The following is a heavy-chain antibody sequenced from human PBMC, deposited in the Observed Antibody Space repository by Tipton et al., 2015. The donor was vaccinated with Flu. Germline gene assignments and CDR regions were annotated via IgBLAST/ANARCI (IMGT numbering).Heavy chain of an antibody. CDR1: DYSISSGYY. CDR3: ARDRSAAPRVFDV. V-gene: IGHV4-38-2*02. J-gene: IGHJ3*01. D-gene: IGHD6-25*01. Sequence: GLVKPSETLSLICTVSDYSISSGYYWDWIRQPPGKGLEWIGCISHSGRTYYNPSLKSRVTISVDTAKNQFSQRLSSVTAADTAVYYCARDRSAAPRVFDVWGQGTMVAVSS. CDR2: ISHSGRT.